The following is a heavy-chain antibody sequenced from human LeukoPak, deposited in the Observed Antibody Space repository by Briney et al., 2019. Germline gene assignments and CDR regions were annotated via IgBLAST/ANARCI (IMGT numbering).Heavy chain of an antibody. D-gene: IGHD6-19*01. J-gene: IGHJ4*02. V-gene: IGHV4-61*02. Sequence: SETPSLTCTVSGGSVSRGYYYWSWIRQPAGERLEWIGRIYTDGAIYYNPSLKSRVTISLDTSKNHFSLKLTSVTAADTAVYYCAREAVSGPFEYWGQGTLVTVSS. CDR2: IYTDGAI. CDR1: GGSVSRGYYY. CDR3: AREAVSGPFEY.